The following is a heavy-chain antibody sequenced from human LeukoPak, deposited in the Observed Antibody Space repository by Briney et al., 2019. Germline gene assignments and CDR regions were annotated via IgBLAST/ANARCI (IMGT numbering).Heavy chain of an antibody. Sequence: PSETLSLTCTVSGGCISSYYWSGIRQPPGKGLEWIGYIYYSGSTNYNPSLKSRVTISVDTSKNQFSLKLSSVTAADTAVYYCARSALAVAALGWFDPWGQGTLVTVSS. CDR1: GGCISSYY. J-gene: IGHJ5*02. CDR2: IYYSGST. V-gene: IGHV4-59*08. CDR3: ARSALAVAALGWFDP. D-gene: IGHD6-19*01.